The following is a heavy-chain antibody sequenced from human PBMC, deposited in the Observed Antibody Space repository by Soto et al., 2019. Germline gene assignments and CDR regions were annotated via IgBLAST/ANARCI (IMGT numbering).Heavy chain of an antibody. D-gene: IGHD6-13*01. V-gene: IGHV3-30-3*01. CDR1: GFTLSSYA. CDR2: ISYDGSNK. Sequence: QVQLVESGGGVVQPGRSLRLSCAASGFTLSSYAMHWVRQAPGKGLEWVAVISYDGSNKYYADSVTGRFTISRDNSKNTLYLQSNSLRAEDTAVYYCASSGPAAAGQPLYYYDGMDVWCQGAKVTVSS. J-gene: IGHJ6*02. CDR3: ASSGPAAAGQPLYYYDGMDV.